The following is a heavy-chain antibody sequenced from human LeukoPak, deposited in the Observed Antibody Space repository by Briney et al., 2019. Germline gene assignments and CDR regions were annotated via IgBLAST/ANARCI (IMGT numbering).Heavy chain of an antibody. J-gene: IGHJ1*01. CDR1: GYTFTSYY. Sequence: ASVKVSCKASGYTFTSYYMHWMRQAPGQGLEWMGIINPSGGSTSYAQKFQGRVTITRDTSASTAYMELSSLRSEDTAVYYCATYSSSNGREFQYWGQGTLVTVSS. CDR2: INPSGGST. CDR3: ATYSSSNGREFQY. V-gene: IGHV1-46*01. D-gene: IGHD2-2*01.